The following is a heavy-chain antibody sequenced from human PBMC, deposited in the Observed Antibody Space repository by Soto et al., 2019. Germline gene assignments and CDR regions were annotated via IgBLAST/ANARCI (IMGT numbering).Heavy chain of an antibody. CDR2: IIPIFGTA. J-gene: IGHJ4*02. V-gene: IGHV1-69*01. CDR1: GGTFSSYA. Sequence: QVQLVQSGAEVKKPGSSVKVSCKASGGTFSSYAISWVRQAPGQGLEWMGGIIPIFGTANYAQKFQGRVTITADQSTSGAYMEVRSLRSEAPAVYYCARERGANWDLDYWGQGNLVTVSS. D-gene: IGHD1-26*01. CDR3: ARERGANWDLDY.